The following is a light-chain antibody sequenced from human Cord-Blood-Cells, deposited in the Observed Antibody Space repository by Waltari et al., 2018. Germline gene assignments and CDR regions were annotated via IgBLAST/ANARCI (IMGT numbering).Light chain of an antibody. CDR2: AAS. Sequence: EIVLTQSPATLSLSPGERATPSCRASQSVSSYLAWYQQKPGQAPRLLIYAASNRATGIPARFSGSGSGTDFTLTISSLEPEDFAVYYCQQRSNYTFGQGTKLEIK. CDR3: QQRSNYT. V-gene: IGKV3-11*01. CDR1: QSVSSY. J-gene: IGKJ2*01.